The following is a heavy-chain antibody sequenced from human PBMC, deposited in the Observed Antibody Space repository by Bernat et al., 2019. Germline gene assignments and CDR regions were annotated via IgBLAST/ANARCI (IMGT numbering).Heavy chain of an antibody. CDR2: IRSKTNGYAT. J-gene: IGHJ4*02. CDR3: TSGLIAAPNGSNFDY. D-gene: IGHD6-13*01. Sequence: EVQLVESGGGLVQPGGSLKLSCAASGFTFSDSAMHWVRQASGKGLEWIGRIRSKTNGYATAYAASVTGRFTISRDDSKNTAYLQMNSLKTEDTAVYYCTSGLIAAPNGSNFDYWGQGTLVTVSS. CDR1: GFTFSDSA. V-gene: IGHV3-73*02.